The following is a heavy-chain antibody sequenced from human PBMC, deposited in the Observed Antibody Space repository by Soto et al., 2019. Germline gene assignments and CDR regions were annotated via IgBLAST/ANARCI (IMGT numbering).Heavy chain of an antibody. J-gene: IGHJ4*02. CDR3: AKVVVIPAAIPLLFDY. D-gene: IGHD2-2*01. V-gene: IGHV3-23*01. Sequence: EVQLLDSGGGLVQPGGSLRLSCAASGFTFSSYAMSWVRQAPGKGLEWVSGITSSGGSTYYADSVKGRFTISRDNSKNTLHLPMNSLRGEDTAVYYCAKVVVIPAAIPLLFDYWGQGTLVTVSS. CDR2: ITSSGGST. CDR1: GFTFSSYA.